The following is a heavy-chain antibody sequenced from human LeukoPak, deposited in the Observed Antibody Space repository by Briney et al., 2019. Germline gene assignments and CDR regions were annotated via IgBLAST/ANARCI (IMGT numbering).Heavy chain of an antibody. V-gene: IGHV4-31*03. D-gene: IGHD4-11*01. J-gene: IGHJ4*02. Sequence: EASETLSLTCTVSGGSISSGGHYWSWIRQHPGKGLEWIGYIYYSGSTYYNPSLKSRVTISVDTSKNQFSLKLSSVTAADTAVYYCARTDYSNYEPFDYWGQGTLVTVSS. CDR1: GGSISSGGHY. CDR3: ARTDYSNYEPFDY. CDR2: IYYSGST.